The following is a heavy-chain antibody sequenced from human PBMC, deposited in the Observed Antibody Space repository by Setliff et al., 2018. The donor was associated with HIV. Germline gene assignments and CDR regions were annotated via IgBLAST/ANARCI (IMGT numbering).Heavy chain of an antibody. CDR1: GYTFTSDF. CDR2: INPGDGAT. V-gene: IGHV1-46*01. J-gene: IGHJ1*01. Sequence: ASVKVSCKASGYTFTSDFMHWVRQAPGQGLEWMGIINPGDGATTYAQKFQGRVTITRDTSASTAYMELSSLRSEDTAVYYCARVSGWSGSYPAEYFQHWGQGTLVTVSS. D-gene: IGHD1-26*01. CDR3: ARVSGWSGSYPAEYFQH.